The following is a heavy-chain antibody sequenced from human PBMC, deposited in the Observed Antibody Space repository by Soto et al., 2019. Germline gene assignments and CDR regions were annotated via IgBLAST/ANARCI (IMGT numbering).Heavy chain of an antibody. CDR2: MNPNSGNT. CDR3: AKDGHLGGSEPLYCFDY. Sequence: ASVKVSCKASGYTFTSYGISWVRQAPGQGLEWMGWMNPNSGNTGYAQKFQGRVTMTRNTSISTAYMELSSLRSEDTAVYYCAKDGHLGGSEPLYCFDYWGQGALVTVSS. V-gene: IGHV1-8*02. J-gene: IGHJ4*02. D-gene: IGHD3-10*01. CDR1: GYTFTSYG.